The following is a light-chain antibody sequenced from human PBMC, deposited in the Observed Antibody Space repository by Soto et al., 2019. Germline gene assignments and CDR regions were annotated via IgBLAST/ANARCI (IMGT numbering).Light chain of an antibody. J-gene: IGKJ2*01. Sequence: DIQMTQSPSSVSASVGDRVTITCRASQGISSWLAWYQQKPGKAPKLLIYAASSLQSGVPSRFSGSGSGTDFTLKISRVEAEDVGIYYCMQTLQSQYTFGQGTILEI. CDR2: AAS. CDR1: QGISSW. CDR3: MQTLQSQYT. V-gene: IGKV1-12*01.